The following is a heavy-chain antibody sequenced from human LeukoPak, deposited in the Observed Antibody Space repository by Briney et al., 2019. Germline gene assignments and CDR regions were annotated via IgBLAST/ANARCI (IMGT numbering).Heavy chain of an antibody. V-gene: IGHV4-31*03. CDR1: GASVTSGVNY. CDR2: ILYSGST. J-gene: IGHJ4*02. Sequence: SQTLSLTCTVSGASVTSGVNYWGWARQHPGRGLEWIGYILYSGSTYYIPSLKSRVTISVDTSKNQVSLNLSSVTAADTAVYYCARNPETASFGSWGQGTLVSVSS. D-gene: IGHD1-1*01. CDR3: ARNPETASFGS.